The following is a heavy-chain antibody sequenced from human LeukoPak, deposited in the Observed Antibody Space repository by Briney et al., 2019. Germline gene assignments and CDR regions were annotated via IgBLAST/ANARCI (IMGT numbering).Heavy chain of an antibody. Sequence: ASVKVSCKASGYTFTTSGINWVRQAPGQGLEWMGCINVYNGNTNYAQKFQGRITMTRDTSTSSAYMELRSLKSDDTAVYYCARGLVVPAAMGEFDYWGQGTLIAVSS. CDR1: GYTFTTSG. CDR3: ARGLVVPAAMGEFDY. D-gene: IGHD2-2*01. CDR2: INVYNGNT. V-gene: IGHV1-18*01. J-gene: IGHJ4*02.